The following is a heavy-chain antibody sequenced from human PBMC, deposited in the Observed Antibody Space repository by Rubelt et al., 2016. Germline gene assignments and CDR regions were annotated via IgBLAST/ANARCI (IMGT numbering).Heavy chain of an antibody. Sequence: QVQLVESGGGVVQPGRSLRLSCAASGFTFSNYAMHWVRQAPGKGLAWVAVISDEGSSTYYGNSVKGRFTISRDKSKNTLYLQMNGLKTEDTAVYYCARSHPNGGMDVWGQGTTVTVSS. CDR1: GFTFSNYA. V-gene: IGHV3-30*04. CDR3: ARSHPNGGMDV. CDR2: ISDEGSST. J-gene: IGHJ6*02.